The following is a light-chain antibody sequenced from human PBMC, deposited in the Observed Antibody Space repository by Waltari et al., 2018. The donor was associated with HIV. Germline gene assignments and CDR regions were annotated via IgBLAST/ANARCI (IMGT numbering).Light chain of an antibody. J-gene: IGKJ3*01. CDR2: KVS. CDR1: QTLVSSDGNTY. V-gene: IGKV2-30*01. CDR3: LQTTHWPPFS. Sequence: DVVLTQSPVYLPVTLGQPASISCKSSQTLVSSDGNTYLNWFQQRPGQSPRRLMYKVSYRDFGVSDRFSGSGSGTDFKLKISRVEAEEVGDYFCLQTTHWPPFSFGPGTKVDF.